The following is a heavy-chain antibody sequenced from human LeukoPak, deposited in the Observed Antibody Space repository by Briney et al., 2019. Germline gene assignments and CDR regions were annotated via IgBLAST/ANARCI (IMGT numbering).Heavy chain of an antibody. V-gene: IGHV4-34*01. CDR3: ARATGYSSSWYPGPYYGMDV. CDR2: INHSGST. D-gene: IGHD6-13*01. Sequence: PSETLSLTCAVYGGSFSGYYWSWIRQPPGKGLEWIGEINHSGSTNYNPSLKSRVTISVDTSKNQFSLKLSSVTAADTAVYYCARATGYSSSWYPGPYYGMDVWGQGTTVTVSS. CDR1: GGSFSGYY. J-gene: IGHJ6*02.